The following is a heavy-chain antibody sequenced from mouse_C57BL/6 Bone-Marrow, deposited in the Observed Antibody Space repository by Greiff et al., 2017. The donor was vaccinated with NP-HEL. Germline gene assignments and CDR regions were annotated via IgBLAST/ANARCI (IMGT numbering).Heavy chain of an antibody. CDR1: GYTFTSYW. J-gene: IGHJ2*01. V-gene: IGHV1-50*01. CDR3: ALSTTYY. D-gene: IGHD2-1*01. CDR2: IDPSDSYT. Sequence: QVQLQQPGAELVKPGASVKLSCKASGYTFTSYWMQWVKQRPGQGLEWIGEIDPSDSYTNYNQKFKGKATLTVDTSSSTAYMQLSSLTSEDSAVYYCALSTTYYWGQGTTLTVSS.